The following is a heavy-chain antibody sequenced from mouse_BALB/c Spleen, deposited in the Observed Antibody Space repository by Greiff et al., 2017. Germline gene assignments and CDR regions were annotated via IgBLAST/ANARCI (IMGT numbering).Heavy chain of an antibody. D-gene: IGHD1-1*01. V-gene: IGHV1-87*01. Sequence: VQLQESGAELARPGASVKLSCKASGYTFTSYWMQWVKQRPGQGLEWIGAIYPGDGDTRYTQKFKGKATLTADKSSSTAYMQLSSLASEDSAVYYCARSYYGSSYPAWFAYWGQGTLVTVSA. CDR3: ARSYYGSSYPAWFAY. CDR2: IYPGDGDT. CDR1: GYTFTSYW. J-gene: IGHJ3*01.